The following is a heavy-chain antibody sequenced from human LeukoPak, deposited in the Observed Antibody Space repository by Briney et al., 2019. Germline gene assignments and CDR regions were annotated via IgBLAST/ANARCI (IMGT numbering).Heavy chain of an antibody. V-gene: IGHV3-7*01. D-gene: IGHD5-24*01. CDR2: IKQDGSDK. CDR3: AGDEGWTFDI. CDR1: GFSFSTHW. J-gene: IGHJ3*02. Sequence: GGSLRLPCAASGFSFSTHWMSWFRQAPGKGLEWVALIKQDGSDKHYVDSVKGRFTISRDNAKNSLYLQMNSLRADDTAVYYCAGDEGWTFDIWGQGTKVTVSS.